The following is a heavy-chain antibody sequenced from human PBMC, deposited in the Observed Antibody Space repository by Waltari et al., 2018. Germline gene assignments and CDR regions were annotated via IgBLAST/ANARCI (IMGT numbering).Heavy chain of an antibody. CDR1: GFTFSSYW. CDR3: ARISSTATRDS. J-gene: IGHJ4*02. Sequence: EVQLVESGGGLVQPGGSLRLSCAASGFTFSSYWMSWVRQAPGKGLKGWAKIKENGSEKSYVDAVKGRFTISRDNAKNSLSLQMNSLRAEDTAVYYCARISSTATRDSWGRGTLVTVSS. CDR2: IKENGSEK. V-gene: IGHV3-7*01. D-gene: IGHD6-6*01.